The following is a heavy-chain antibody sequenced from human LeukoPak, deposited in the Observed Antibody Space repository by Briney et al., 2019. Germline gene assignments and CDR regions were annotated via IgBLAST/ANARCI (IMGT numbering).Heavy chain of an antibody. D-gene: IGHD4-17*01. J-gene: IGHJ6*03. CDR1: GFTFSSYN. CDR3: ARESTVTTGPLYYYYYMDV. V-gene: IGHV3-21*01. Sequence: PGGSLRLSCAASGFTFSSYNMNWVRQAPGKGLEWVSSISNTGSYIYYADSVKGRFTISRDNAKNSLYLQMNSLRAEDTAVYYCARESTVTTGPLYYYYYMDVWGKGTTVTVSS. CDR2: ISNTGSYI.